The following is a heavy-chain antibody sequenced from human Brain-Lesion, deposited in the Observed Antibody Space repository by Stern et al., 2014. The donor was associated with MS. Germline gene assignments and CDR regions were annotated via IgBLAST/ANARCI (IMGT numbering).Heavy chain of an antibody. CDR3: ARGRVVPGFQYYATDV. J-gene: IGHJ6*02. D-gene: IGHD2-2*01. Sequence: VQLVESGPGLVKPSQTLSLSCTVSGGSISSGGYYWSWIRQPAGKGLEWIGRIFNSGSTSYNPSLKSRVTISIAPSKNQFPLRLNSMTAADTAVYYCARGRVVPGFQYYATDVWGQGTTVIVSS. CDR2: IFNSGST. V-gene: IGHV4-61*02. CDR1: GGSISSGGYY.